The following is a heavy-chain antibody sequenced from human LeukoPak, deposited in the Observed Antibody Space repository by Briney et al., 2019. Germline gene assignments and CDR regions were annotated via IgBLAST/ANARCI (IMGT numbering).Heavy chain of an antibody. CDR3: ARAPYGDNGYTAEVADY. V-gene: IGHV3-23*01. J-gene: IGHJ4*02. D-gene: IGHD3-16*01. CDR1: GFTFSTFA. CDR2: IFPSGGEI. Sequence: GGSLRLSCAASGFTFSTFAMIWVRQPPGKGLEWVSSIFPSGGEIHYADSVRGRFTISRDNSKSTLYLQMNSLRAEDTAVYYCARAPYGDNGYTAEVADYWGQGTLVTVSS.